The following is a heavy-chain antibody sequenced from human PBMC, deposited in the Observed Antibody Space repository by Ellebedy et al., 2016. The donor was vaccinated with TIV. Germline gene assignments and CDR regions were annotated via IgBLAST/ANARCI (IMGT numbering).Heavy chain of an antibody. CDR3: ASGLNHYYFDY. J-gene: IGHJ4*02. V-gene: IGHV1-3*01. CDR1: GYTFTSYA. D-gene: IGHD3-16*01. Sequence: ASVKVSCXASGYTFTSYAMHWVRQAPGQRLEWMGWINAGNGNTKYSQKFQGRVTITRDTSASTVYMELSSLRSEDTAVYYCASGLNHYYFDYWGQGTLVTVSS. CDR2: INAGNGNT.